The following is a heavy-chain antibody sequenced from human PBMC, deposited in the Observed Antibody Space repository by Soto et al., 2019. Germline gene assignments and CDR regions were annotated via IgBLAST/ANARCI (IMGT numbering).Heavy chain of an antibody. V-gene: IGHV3-33*01. CDR2: IWYDGSNK. J-gene: IGHJ5*02. CDR1: GFTFSSYG. D-gene: IGHD3-9*01. CDR3: AREVRDILTGYPFPTWFDP. Sequence: PGGSLSLYCAASGFTFSSYGMHWVRQAPGKGLEWVAVIWYDGSNKYYADSVKGRFTISRDNSKNTLYLQMNSLRAEDTAVYYCAREVRDILTGYPFPTWFDPWGQGTLVTVSS.